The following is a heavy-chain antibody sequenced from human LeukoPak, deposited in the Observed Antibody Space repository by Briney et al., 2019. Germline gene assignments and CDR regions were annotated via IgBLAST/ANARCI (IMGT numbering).Heavy chain of an antibody. J-gene: IGHJ4*02. D-gene: IGHD5-18*01. CDR3: ARVFVDTAMVTLFDY. Sequence: PSETLSLTCTVSGGSISSYFWSWIRQPPGKGLEWIGHIYFSGSTNYNPSLKSRVTISLDTSKNQFSLKLSSVTAADTAVYYCARVFVDTAMVTLFDYWGQGTLVTVSS. CDR1: GGSISSYF. V-gene: IGHV4-59*08. CDR2: IYFSGST.